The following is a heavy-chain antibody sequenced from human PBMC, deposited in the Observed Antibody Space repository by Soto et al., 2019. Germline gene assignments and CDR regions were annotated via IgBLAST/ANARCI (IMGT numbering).Heavy chain of an antibody. D-gene: IGHD2-2*01. J-gene: IGHJ4*02. V-gene: IGHV3-9*01. Sequence: EVQLGESGGGLVQPGRSLRLSCAASGFTFDDHAMHWVRQAPGKGLEWVSGISWNSDSIGYADSVKGRFTISRDNARNSLYLQMNSLRVDDTALYYCAKAMGSIKVLPVPSLDYLVYWGQGTLVTVSS. CDR3: AKAMGSIKVLPVPSLDYLVY. CDR2: ISWNSDSI. CDR1: GFTFDDHA.